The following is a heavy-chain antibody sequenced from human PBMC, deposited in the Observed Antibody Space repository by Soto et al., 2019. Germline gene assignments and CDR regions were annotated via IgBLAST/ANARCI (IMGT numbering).Heavy chain of an antibody. Sequence: QGQLLQSGDEVKTPGASVRVSCRASGYPFTSYGISWVRQAPGQGLEWVAWISAYNGNRDIAQKFQGRVTMTLETSTGTAHMELGDLTSADTAVYYCARGRIVASIHDAFEICGQATNVTVSS. CDR2: ISAYNGNR. CDR1: GYPFTSYG. D-gene: IGHD5-12*01. J-gene: IGHJ3*02. CDR3: ARGRIVASIHDAFEI. V-gene: IGHV1-18*01.